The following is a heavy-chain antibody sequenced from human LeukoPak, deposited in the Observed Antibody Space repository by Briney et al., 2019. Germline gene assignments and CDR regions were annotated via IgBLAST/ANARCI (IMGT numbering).Heavy chain of an antibody. J-gene: IGHJ4*02. V-gene: IGHV4-39*07. Sequence: PSETLSLTCTVSGGSISSSSYYWGWIRQPPGKGLEWIGSIYYSGSTYYNPSLKSRVTISVDTSKNQFSLKLSSVTAADTAVYYCARDSCSSTSCYKELDYWGQGTLVTASS. CDR1: GGSISSSSYY. D-gene: IGHD2-2*02. CDR2: IYYSGST. CDR3: ARDSCSSTSCYKELDY.